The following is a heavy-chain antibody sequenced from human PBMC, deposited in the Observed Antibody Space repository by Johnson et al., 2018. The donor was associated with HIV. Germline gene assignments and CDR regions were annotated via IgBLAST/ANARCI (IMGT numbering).Heavy chain of an antibody. CDR2: ISGSGSTI. CDR3: TRGGWKVVTSIFAFDI. J-gene: IGHJ3*02. CDR1: GFTFSSYA. V-gene: IGHV3-23*04. Sequence: EVPLVESGGGLVQPGGSLRFSCAVSGFTFSSYAMSWVRQAPGKGLEWVSAISGSGSTIYYADSVKGRFTISRDNSKNTLYLQMNSLRAEDTAVYYCTRGGWKVVTSIFAFDIWGQGTMVAVSS. D-gene: IGHD2-21*02.